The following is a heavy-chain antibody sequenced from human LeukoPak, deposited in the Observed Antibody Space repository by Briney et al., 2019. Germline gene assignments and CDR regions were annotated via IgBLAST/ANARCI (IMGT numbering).Heavy chain of an antibody. CDR1: GFTFNDYG. CDR2: SSWNSVSI. CDR3: AKGRRGAIGAFDI. V-gene: IGHV3-9*01. D-gene: IGHD3-16*02. Sequence: GSSLRLSCAASGFTFNDYGVHWVRPAPGKGLEWVSGSSWNSVSIGYADFVKGRFTINRDNAKKPLYLQMNSLRADDTALYYCAKGRRGAIGAFDIWGQGAMVSVSS. J-gene: IGHJ3*02.